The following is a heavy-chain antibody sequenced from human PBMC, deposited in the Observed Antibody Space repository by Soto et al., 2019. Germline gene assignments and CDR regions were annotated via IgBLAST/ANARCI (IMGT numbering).Heavy chain of an antibody. Sequence: ASVKVSCKASGYTFIDYYMHWIRQAPGQGLEWMGWINPNSGGTKYAQKFQGCVSMTRDTSISAVYMELSRLRSDDTAVYYCARIGTSGEYYHAFDIWGQGTMVTVSS. CDR1: GYTFIDYY. CDR2: INPNSGGT. V-gene: IGHV1-2*04. CDR3: ARIGTSGEYYHAFDI. D-gene: IGHD3-22*01. J-gene: IGHJ3*02.